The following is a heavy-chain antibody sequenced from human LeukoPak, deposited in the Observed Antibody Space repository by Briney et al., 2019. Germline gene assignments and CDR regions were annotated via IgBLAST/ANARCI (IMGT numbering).Heavy chain of an antibody. J-gene: IGHJ6*03. CDR3: ARRAAPDYYYYMDV. D-gene: IGHD6-13*01. CDR1: GYTFTSYA. Sequence: ASVKVSCKASGYTFTSYAMHWVRQAPGQGLEWMGWINPNSGGTNYAQKFQGRVTMTRDTSISTAYMELSRLRSDDTAVYYCARRAAPDYYYYMDVWGKGTTVTVSS. CDR2: INPNSGGT. V-gene: IGHV1-2*02.